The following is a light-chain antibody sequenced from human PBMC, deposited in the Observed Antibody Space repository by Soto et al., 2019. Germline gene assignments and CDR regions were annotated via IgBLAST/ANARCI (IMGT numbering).Light chain of an antibody. CDR2: GAA. J-gene: IGKJ1*01. CDR3: QQYNTWTFPSWT. V-gene: IGKV3-15*01. Sequence: EIVMTQSPATLSVSPGDRATLSCRARQRVSSNLAWYQHKPGQAPRPLIYGAATRATGIPARFSGSVSGTEFTDAVSSLHFEDFAGYYRQQYNTWTFPSWTFCQGTKVDIK. CDR1: QRVSSN.